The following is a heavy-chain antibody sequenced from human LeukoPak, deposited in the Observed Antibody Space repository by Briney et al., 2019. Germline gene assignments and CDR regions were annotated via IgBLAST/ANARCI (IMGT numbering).Heavy chain of an antibody. V-gene: IGHV5-51*01. Sequence: KGGESLKISCKVSGYIFTSDWIGWVRQVPGKGLEWMGIIHPGDSDTRYSPSFQGQVAFSADKSISTAYLQWSSLKASDTAIYYCARHLSALTATYHFDYWGQGTLVTVSS. CDR3: ARHLSALTATYHFDY. CDR1: GYIFTSDW. D-gene: IGHD2-21*02. CDR2: IHPGDSDT. J-gene: IGHJ4*02.